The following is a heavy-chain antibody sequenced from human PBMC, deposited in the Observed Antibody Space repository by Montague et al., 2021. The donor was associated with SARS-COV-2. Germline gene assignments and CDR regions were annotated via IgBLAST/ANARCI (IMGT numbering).Heavy chain of an antibody. V-gene: IGHV4-31*03. D-gene: IGHD5-18*01. Sequence: TLSLTCTVSGGSISSGGYYWSWIRQHPGKGLEWIGYIYYSGSTYYNPSLKSRVTISVDTSKNQFSLKLSSVTAADTTVYYCARVIFKRSPDTTMGYYYYYGMDVWGQGTTVTVSS. J-gene: IGHJ6*02. CDR2: IYYSGST. CDR3: ARVIFKRSPDTTMGYYYYYGMDV. CDR1: GGSISSGGYY.